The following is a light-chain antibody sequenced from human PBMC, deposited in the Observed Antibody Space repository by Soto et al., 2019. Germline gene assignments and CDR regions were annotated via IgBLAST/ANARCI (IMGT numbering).Light chain of an antibody. CDR3: QQGSSWPLT. CDR1: QSVGSY. Sequence: EIVLTQSPATLSLSPGERATLSCRASQSVGSYFAWYQQNPGQAPRLLIYDAFSRATGIPARFSGSGSGTDFTLTISSLECEDFAVYFCQQGSSWPLTFGGGTMVEIK. CDR2: DAF. J-gene: IGKJ4*01. V-gene: IGKV3-11*01.